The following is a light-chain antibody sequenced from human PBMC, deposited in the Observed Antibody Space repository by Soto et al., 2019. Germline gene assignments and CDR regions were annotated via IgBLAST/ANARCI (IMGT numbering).Light chain of an antibody. J-gene: IGLJ2*01. CDR2: RNN. CDR1: SSNIGSNY. V-gene: IGLV1-47*01. CDR3: AAWDGSLSGVV. Sequence: QSVLTQPPSASGTPGQRVTISCSGSSSNIGSNYVYWYQQLPGTAPKLLIFRNNQLPSGVPDRFSGSKSGTSASLAISGLRSEDEADYYCAAWDGSLSGVVFGGGTKLTVL.